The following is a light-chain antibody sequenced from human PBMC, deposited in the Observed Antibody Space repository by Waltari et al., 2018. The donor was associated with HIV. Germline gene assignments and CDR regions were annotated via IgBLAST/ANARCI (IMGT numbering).Light chain of an antibody. CDR2: RAS. CDR3: QQYSTHYG. V-gene: IGKV1-5*03. Sequence: DVQMTQSPSNLSASVGDTVVITCRASQNIDYWLAWYLQKPGRAPKLLVSRASILETGVSARFTGSGSGTEVTLTIRSLQSDDIGTYYCQQYSTHYGFGQGT. J-gene: IGKJ2*01. CDR1: QNIDYW.